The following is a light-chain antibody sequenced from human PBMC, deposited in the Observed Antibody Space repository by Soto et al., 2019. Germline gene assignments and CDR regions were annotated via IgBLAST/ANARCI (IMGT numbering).Light chain of an antibody. Sequence: DIQMTQSPSSLSASVGDRVTITCRASQSSSSYLNWYQQKPGKAPKLLIYAASSLQSGVPSRFSGSGSGTDFTLTISSLQPEDFANYYCQRSYSTPLTFGGGTHVDIK. CDR3: QRSYSTPLT. CDR1: QSSSSY. J-gene: IGKJ4*01. CDR2: AAS. V-gene: IGKV1-39*01.